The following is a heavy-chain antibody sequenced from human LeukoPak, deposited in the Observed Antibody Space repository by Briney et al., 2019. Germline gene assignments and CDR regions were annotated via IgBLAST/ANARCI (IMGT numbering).Heavy chain of an antibody. Sequence: ASVKVSCKASGYTFTSYGISWVRQAPGQGLEWMGLINPTGGSTGYAQKFQGRVTMTRDMSTSTVYMELSSLRSEDTAVYYCARGSGLSYYYYMDVWGKGTTVTVSS. V-gene: IGHV1-46*01. CDR1: GYTFTSYG. CDR3: ARGSGLSYYYYMDV. CDR2: INPTGGST. J-gene: IGHJ6*03.